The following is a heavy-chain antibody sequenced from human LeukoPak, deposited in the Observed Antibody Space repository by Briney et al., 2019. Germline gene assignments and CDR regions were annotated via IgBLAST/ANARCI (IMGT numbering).Heavy chain of an antibody. CDR3: ARTAEGYCSGGSCYYFYYYMDV. D-gene: IGHD2-15*01. V-gene: IGHV4-59*01. CDR2: IYYSGST. CDR1: GGSISSYY. Sequence: PSETLSLTCTVSGGSISSYYWSRIRQPPGKGLEWIGYIYYSGSTNYNPSLKSRVTMSVDTSKNQFSLKLRFVTPADTALYYCARTAEGYCSGGSCYYFYYYMDVWGKGTTVTVSS. J-gene: IGHJ6*03.